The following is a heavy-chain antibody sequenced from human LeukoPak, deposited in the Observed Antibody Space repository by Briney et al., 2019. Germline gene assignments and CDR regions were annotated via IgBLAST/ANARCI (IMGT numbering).Heavy chain of an antibody. V-gene: IGHV3-30-3*01. CDR1: GFTFSSYA. D-gene: IGHD3-22*01. CDR2: ISYDGSNK. Sequence: GGSLRLSCAASGFTFSSYAMHWVRQAPCKGLEWVAVISYDGSNKYYADSVKGRFTISRDNSKNTLYLQMNSLRAEDTAVYYCAREGNYYDSSGYFDYWGQGTLVTVSS. CDR3: AREGNYYDSSGYFDY. J-gene: IGHJ4*02.